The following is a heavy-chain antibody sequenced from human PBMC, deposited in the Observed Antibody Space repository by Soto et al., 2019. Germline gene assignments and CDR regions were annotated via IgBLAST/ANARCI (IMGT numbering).Heavy chain of an antibody. CDR1: GFSLSTSGVG. CDR2: IYWDDDK. Sequence: QITLKESGPTLVKPTQTLTLTCTFSGFSLSTSGVGVGWIRQPPGKALEWLALIYWDDDKRYSPSLKSRLTTPKHTPKNHVFLTMTNMAPVDPATYYSAHLPLRRDWFHPWGQGTLVTVSS. CDR3: AHLPLRRDWFHP. J-gene: IGHJ5*02. V-gene: IGHV2-5*02.